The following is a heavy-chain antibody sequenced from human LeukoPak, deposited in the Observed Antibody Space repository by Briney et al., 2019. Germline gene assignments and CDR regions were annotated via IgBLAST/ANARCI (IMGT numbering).Heavy chain of an antibody. D-gene: IGHD2-2*01. CDR1: GGSFSGYY. J-gene: IGHJ5*02. CDR2: INHSGST. V-gene: IGHV4-34*01. Sequence: SETLSLTCAVYGGSFSGYYWSWIRQPPVKGLEWIGEINHSGSTNYNPSLKSRVTISVDTSKNQFSLKLSSVTAADTAVYYCARGRRPAAYRRWFDPWGQGTLVTVSS. CDR3: ARGRRPAAYRRWFDP.